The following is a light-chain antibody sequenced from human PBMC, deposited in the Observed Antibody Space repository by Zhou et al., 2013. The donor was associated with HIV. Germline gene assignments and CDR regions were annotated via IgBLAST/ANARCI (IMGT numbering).Light chain of an antibody. CDR3: QQTFSLFT. J-gene: IGKJ3*01. Sequence: DIQMTQSPSYLSASVGDRVSITCRASQTISTYVNWYQQRAGKAPKLLIYAASTLQSGVPSRFSGSGSGTHFTLTISSLQPEDFATYYCQQTFSLFTFGPGTRVDIK. V-gene: IGKV1-39*01. CDR1: QTISTY. CDR2: AAS.